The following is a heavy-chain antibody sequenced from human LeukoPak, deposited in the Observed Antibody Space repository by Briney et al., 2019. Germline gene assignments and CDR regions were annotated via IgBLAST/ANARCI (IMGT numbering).Heavy chain of an antibody. CDR1: GYTFTDHY. J-gene: IGHJ2*01. D-gene: IGHD6-19*01. V-gene: IGHV1-2*06. CDR3: ARDLSIAVAGTSVYWYFDL. Sequence: ASVKVSCKASGYTFTDHYLHWVRQAPGQGLEWMGRINPNSGGTNYAQKFQGRVTMTRDTSISTAYMELSRLRSDDTAVYYCARDLSIAVAGTSVYWYFDLWGRGTLVTVSS. CDR2: INPNSGGT.